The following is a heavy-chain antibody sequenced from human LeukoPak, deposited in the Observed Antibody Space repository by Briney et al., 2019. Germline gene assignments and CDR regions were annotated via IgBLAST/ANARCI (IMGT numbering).Heavy chain of an antibody. D-gene: IGHD2-21*01. CDR2: ILPVFGVP. J-gene: IGHJ5*02. CDR3: AILPGLGIAWFDP. CDR1: GGSFTNNA. Sequence: SVKLSCKASGGSFTNNAVSWVRQVPGQGLEWMGRILPVFGVPTYAEKFLGRVTITADTSTSTVYMELYAVTSEDTAVYYCAILPGLGIAWFDPWGQGSLVSVSS. V-gene: IGHV1-69*04.